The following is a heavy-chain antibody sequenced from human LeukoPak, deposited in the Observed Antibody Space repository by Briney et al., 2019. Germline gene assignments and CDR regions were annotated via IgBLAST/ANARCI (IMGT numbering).Heavy chain of an antibody. Sequence: SETLSLTCTVSGGSITSRSSFWAWIRQPPGMGQEWIGTMHHSGLTYTNPFLESRVTISVDTSKNQFSLKLSSVTAADTAVYYCARHRFYYGSGSYYIFDYWGQGTLVTVSS. CDR3: ARHRFYYGSGSYYIFDY. J-gene: IGHJ4*02. CDR2: MHHSGLT. CDR1: GGSITSRSSF. D-gene: IGHD3-10*01. V-gene: IGHV4-39*01.